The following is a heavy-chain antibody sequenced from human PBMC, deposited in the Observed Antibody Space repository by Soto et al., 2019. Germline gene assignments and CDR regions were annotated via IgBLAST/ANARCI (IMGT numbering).Heavy chain of an antibody. CDR3: VRDDDGGPNAFDI. CDR1: GFTFPKYG. Sequence: QVQLVESGGGVVQPGQSLTLSCAASGFTFPKYGMHWVRQPPGKGLEWVALILSDGSRQWYRDSVRGRFSISRDNRKNTLNLQMDSVRVEDAAVSYCVRDDDGGPNAFDIWGQGTMVTVSS. V-gene: IGHV3-33*03. CDR2: ILSDGSRQ. D-gene: IGHD3-16*01. J-gene: IGHJ3*02.